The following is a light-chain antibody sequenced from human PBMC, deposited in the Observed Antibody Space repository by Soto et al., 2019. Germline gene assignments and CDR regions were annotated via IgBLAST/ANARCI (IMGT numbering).Light chain of an antibody. V-gene: IGLV1-44*01. Sequence: QSVLTQPPSASGTPGQRVTISCSGSTSNIGSHAVNWYQHLPGTAPKLLIYINNQQPAGVPDRFSGSKSDTSASLAISGLQSEDEADYYCATWDDSLNGPLYVFGPGTKLTVL. CDR2: INN. CDR1: TSNIGSHA. J-gene: IGLJ1*01. CDR3: ATWDDSLNGPLYV.